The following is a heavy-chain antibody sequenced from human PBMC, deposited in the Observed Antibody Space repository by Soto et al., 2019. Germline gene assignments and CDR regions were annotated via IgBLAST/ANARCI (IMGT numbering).Heavy chain of an antibody. Sequence: QVQLVQSGAEVKKPGSSVKVSCKASGGTFSSYTISWVRQAPGQGLEWMGRIIPILGIANSAQKFQGRVTITADKSTSTAYMELSSLRSEDTAVYYCARDRGDGDNNYWVQGTLVTVSS. D-gene: IGHD3-10*01. CDR2: IIPILGIA. V-gene: IGHV1-69*08. CDR3: ARDRGDGDNNY. CDR1: GGTFSSYT. J-gene: IGHJ4*02.